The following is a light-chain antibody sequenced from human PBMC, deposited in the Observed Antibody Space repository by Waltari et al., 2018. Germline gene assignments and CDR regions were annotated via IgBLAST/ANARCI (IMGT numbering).Light chain of an antibody. CDR2: VNGDGSH. CDR1: SWHSSNV. J-gene: IGLJ3*02. CDR3: QTGGHGTWV. V-gene: IGLV4-69*01. Sequence: QLVLTQSPSASASLGASVKLTCTLSSWHSSNVIAWHQQQPEKGPRYLMKVNGDGSHRKGDEIPDRFSGSSSGAERYLTISSLQSEDEADYYCQTGGHGTWVFGGGTKLTVL.